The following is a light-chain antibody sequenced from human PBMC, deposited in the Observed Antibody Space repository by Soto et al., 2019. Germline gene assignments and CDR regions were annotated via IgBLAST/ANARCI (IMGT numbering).Light chain of an antibody. CDR1: QSVSSY. CDR2: DAS. Sequence: EIVLTQSPATLSLSPGERATLSCRASQSVSSYFAWYQQKPCQAPRLLIYDASNRATGIPARFSGSGSGPDFTLTISSLEPDGFAVYYCQQRGNWPVTFGQGTRVDIK. J-gene: IGKJ1*01. CDR3: QQRGNWPVT. V-gene: IGKV3-11*01.